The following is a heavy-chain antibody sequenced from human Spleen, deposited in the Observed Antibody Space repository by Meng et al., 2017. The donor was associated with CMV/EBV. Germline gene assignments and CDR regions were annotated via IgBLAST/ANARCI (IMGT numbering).Heavy chain of an antibody. CDR2: IYAGGST. CDR3: ARSFSSGWYVSGGNWFDP. D-gene: IGHD6-19*01. J-gene: IGHJ5*02. Sequence: FSVSSNFMPWVRQAPGKGLEWVSVIYAGGSTDYAVSVKGRFTISRDDSKDMLYLHMNSLRPEDTAVYYCARSFSSGWYVSGGNWFDPWGQGTLVTVSS. V-gene: IGHV3-53*01. CDR1: FSVSSNF.